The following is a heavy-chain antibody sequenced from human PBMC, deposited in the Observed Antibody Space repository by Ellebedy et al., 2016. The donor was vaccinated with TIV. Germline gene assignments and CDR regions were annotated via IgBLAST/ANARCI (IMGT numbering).Heavy chain of an antibody. D-gene: IGHD3-22*01. J-gene: IGHJ5*02. Sequence: PGGSLRLSCAASGFTFSSYGMHWVRQAPGKGLEWVAFIRYDGSNKYYADSVKGRFTISRDNSKNTLYLQMNSLRAEDTAVYYCAKDDYDSSGYYPYNWFDPWGQGTLVTVSS. CDR1: GFTFSSYG. CDR3: AKDDYDSSGYYPYNWFDP. CDR2: IRYDGSNK. V-gene: IGHV3-30*02.